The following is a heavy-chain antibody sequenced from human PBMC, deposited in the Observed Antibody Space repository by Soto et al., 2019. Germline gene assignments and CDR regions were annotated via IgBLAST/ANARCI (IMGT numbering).Heavy chain of an antibody. J-gene: IGHJ4*02. CDR1: GFTFSDYY. D-gene: IGHD5-18*01. CDR2: ISSSSSYT. CDR3: ARDRPDTAMVN. V-gene: IGHV3-11*05. Sequence: GGSLRLSCAASGFTFSDYYMSWIRQAPGKGLEWVSYISSSSSYTNYADSVKGRFTISRDNAKNSLYLQMNSLRAEDTAVYYCARDRPDTAMVNWGQGTLVTVSS.